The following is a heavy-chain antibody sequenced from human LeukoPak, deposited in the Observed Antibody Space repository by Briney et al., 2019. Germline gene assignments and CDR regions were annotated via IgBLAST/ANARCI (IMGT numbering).Heavy chain of an antibody. Sequence: KASETLSLTCAVSGGSISSSNRWSWVRQPPGKGLEWIGEIYYSGSTYYNPSLKSRVTISVDTSKNQFSLKLSSVTAADTAVYYCARELGIGEMIGYWGQGTLVTVSS. CDR3: ARELGIGEMIGY. D-gene: IGHD7-27*01. J-gene: IGHJ4*02. CDR1: GGSISSSNR. CDR2: IYYSGST. V-gene: IGHV4-4*02.